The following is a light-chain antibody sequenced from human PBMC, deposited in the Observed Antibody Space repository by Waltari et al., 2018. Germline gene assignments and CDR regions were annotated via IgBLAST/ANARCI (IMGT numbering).Light chain of an antibody. Sequence: DIVMTQSPDSLAVSLGERATVNCKSSQSVLYSPNNKNYLAWYQQKQGQPPKLLIYWASSRESGVPDRFSGSGSETDFTLTISSLQAEDVAVYYCQQYYSSPISFGQGTRLEIK. CDR2: WAS. CDR3: QQYYSSPIS. V-gene: IGKV4-1*01. J-gene: IGKJ5*01. CDR1: QSVLYSPNNKNY.